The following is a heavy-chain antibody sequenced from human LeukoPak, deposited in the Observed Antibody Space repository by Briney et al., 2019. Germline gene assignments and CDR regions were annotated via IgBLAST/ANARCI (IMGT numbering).Heavy chain of an antibody. Sequence: PGRSLRLSCAASGFTFSSYGMHWDRQAPGKGLEWVAVIWYDGSNKYYADSVKGRFTISRDNAKNSLYLQMNSLRAEDTALYHCARDLSGLAVAGTGDYWGQGTLVTVSS. J-gene: IGHJ4*02. CDR1: GFTFSSYG. D-gene: IGHD6-19*01. CDR2: IWYDGSNK. CDR3: ARDLSGLAVAGTGDY. V-gene: IGHV3-33*01.